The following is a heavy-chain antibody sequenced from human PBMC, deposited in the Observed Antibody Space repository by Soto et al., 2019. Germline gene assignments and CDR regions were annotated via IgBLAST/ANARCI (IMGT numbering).Heavy chain of an antibody. D-gene: IGHD6-19*01. CDR1: GGSINSINYY. CDR3: ARVGYSSGWYEIDY. CDR2: IYYSGST. J-gene: IGHJ4*02. V-gene: IGHV4-61*01. Sequence: PSETLSLTCTVSGGSINSINYYWSWIRQPPGKGLEWIGYIYYSGSTNYNPSLKGRVTISADTSKNQFSLNMRSVTAADTAMYYCARVGYSSGWYEIDYWGQGTLVTVS.